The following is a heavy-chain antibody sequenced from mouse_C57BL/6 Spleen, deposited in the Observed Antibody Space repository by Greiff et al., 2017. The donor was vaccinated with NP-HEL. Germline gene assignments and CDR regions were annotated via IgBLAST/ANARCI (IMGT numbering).Heavy chain of an antibody. CDR3: ARGIYYDYYAMDY. V-gene: IGHV1-64*01. D-gene: IGHD2-1*01. CDR1: GYTFTSYW. J-gene: IGHJ4*01. CDR2: IHPTSGST. Sequence: QVQLQQPGAELVKPGASVKLSCKASGYTFTSYWMHWVKQRPGQGLEWIGMIHPTSGSTNYNEKFKSKATLTVDKSSSTAYMQLSSLTSEDSAVYYCARGIYYDYYAMDYWGQGTSVTVSS.